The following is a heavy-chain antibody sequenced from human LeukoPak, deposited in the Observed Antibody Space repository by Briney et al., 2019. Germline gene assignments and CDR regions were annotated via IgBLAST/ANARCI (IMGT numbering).Heavy chain of an antibody. CDR1: GDSISPYY. V-gene: IGHV4-59*08. J-gene: IGHJ4*02. CDR3: ARRECGGGSCYFDY. CDR2: IYYSGST. D-gene: IGHD2-15*01. Sequence: SETLSLTCTVSGDSISPYYWSWIRQPPGKGLEWIGYIYYSGSTNYNPSLKSRVTISVDTSKNQFSLKLSSVTAADTAVYYCARRECGGGSCYFDYWGQGTLVTVSS.